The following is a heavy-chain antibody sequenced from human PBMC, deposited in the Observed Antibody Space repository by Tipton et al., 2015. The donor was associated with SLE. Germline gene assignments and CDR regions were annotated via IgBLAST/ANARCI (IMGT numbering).Heavy chain of an antibody. Sequence: SLRLSCAASGFTFSSYAMYWVRQAPGKGLEWVAVISYDGSNKYYADSVKGRFTISRDNSKNTLYLQMNSLRAEDTAVYYCAGWVGYCSGGSCFYWGQGTLVTVSS. J-gene: IGHJ4*02. CDR1: GFTFSSYA. V-gene: IGHV3-30*04. CDR2: ISYDGSNK. D-gene: IGHD2-15*01. CDR3: AGWVGYCSGGSCFY.